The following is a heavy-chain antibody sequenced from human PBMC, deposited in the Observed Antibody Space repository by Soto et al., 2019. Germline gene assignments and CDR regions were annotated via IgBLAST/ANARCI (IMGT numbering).Heavy chain of an antibody. CDR3: AMTGEGWDAVDI. V-gene: IGHV1-69*13. Sequence: SVKVSCKASGGTFNIYTIGWVRQAPGQGLEWIGGISPMFGTVSHAQKFQGRVALTADESKSTAFMELRSLTSDDTAVYYCAMTGEGWDAVDIWGQGTLVAVSS. CDR2: ISPMFGTV. J-gene: IGHJ3*02. D-gene: IGHD2-15*01. CDR1: GGTFNIYT.